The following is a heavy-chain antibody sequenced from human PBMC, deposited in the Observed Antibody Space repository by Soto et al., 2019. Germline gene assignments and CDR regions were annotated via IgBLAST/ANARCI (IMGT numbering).Heavy chain of an antibody. V-gene: IGHV3-66*01. D-gene: IGHD6-19*01. CDR2: IYSGGNT. J-gene: IGHJ4*02. CDR3: AREASGSGWWSQGSFDY. CDR1: GFTVRSNY. Sequence: EVQLVESGGGLVQPGGSLRLSCVVSGFTVRSNYMSWVRQAPGKGLEWVSVIYSGGNTYYADSVKGRFTISRDNSQNTLYLQMNSLRAEDTAVYFCAREASGSGWWSQGSFDYLGQGTLVTVSS.